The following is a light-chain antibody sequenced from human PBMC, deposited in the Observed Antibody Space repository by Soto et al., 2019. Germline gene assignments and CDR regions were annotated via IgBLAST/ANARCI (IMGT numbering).Light chain of an antibody. Sequence: QSALTQPASVSGSPGQSITISCTGTSGDVGGYNLVSWYQQHPGKAPKVIIYEGTKRPSGISNRFSGSKSGNTASLTISGLQSEDAGDYYCCSYAGSSTMIFGGGTKLTVL. CDR1: SGDVGGYNL. J-gene: IGLJ2*01. CDR3: CSYAGSSTMI. CDR2: EGT. V-gene: IGLV2-23*01.